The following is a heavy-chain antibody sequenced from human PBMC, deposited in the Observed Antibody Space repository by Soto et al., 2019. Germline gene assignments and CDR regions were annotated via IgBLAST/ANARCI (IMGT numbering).Heavy chain of an antibody. D-gene: IGHD2-15*01. CDR3: ARDIVVVVAAIHWFDP. CDR1: GFTFSSYW. J-gene: IGHJ5*02. Sequence: PGGSLRLSCAASGFTFSSYWMSWVRQAPGKGLEWVANIKQDGSEKYYVDSVKGRFTISRDNAKNSLYLQMNSLRAEDTAVYYCARDIVVVVAAIHWFDPWGHGTLVTVSS. V-gene: IGHV3-7*01. CDR2: IKQDGSEK.